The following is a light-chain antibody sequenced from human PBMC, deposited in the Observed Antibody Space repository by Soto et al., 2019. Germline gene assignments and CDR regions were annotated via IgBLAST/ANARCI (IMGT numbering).Light chain of an antibody. CDR1: QTVSRSY. CDR2: GAS. Sequence: EIVLTQSPGALSLSPGERATLSCRASQTVSRSYLAWYHQKPGQAPRLLIYGASTSATGIPDRFSGSGSGPVFTLTISRLEPEDSAVYYCQQHDNLPITFGQGTRLEIK. CDR3: QQHDNLPIT. V-gene: IGKV3-20*01. J-gene: IGKJ5*01.